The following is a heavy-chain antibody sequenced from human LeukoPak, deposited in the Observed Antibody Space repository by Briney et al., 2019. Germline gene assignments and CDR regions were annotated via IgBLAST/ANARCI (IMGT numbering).Heavy chain of an antibody. J-gene: IGHJ6*02. D-gene: IGHD2-15*01. Sequence: ASVKVSCKASGYTFTDYYMHWVRQAPGQGLEWMGCINLYSGGAHYAQKFQDWLSMTRDTSINKAYMELSSLRSDDTAVYYCARDILGRSNGGSNYFGMEVWGQGTTVTVSS. CDR1: GYTFTDYY. CDR3: ARDILGRSNGGSNYFGMEV. CDR2: INLYSGGA. V-gene: IGHV1-2*04.